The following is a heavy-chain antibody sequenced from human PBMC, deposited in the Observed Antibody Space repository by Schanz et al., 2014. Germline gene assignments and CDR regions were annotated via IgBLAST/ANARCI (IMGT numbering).Heavy chain of an antibody. CDR2: ISHDGHRD. V-gene: IGHV3-30*18. J-gene: IGHJ4*02. Sequence: VQLLESGGGLVQPGGSLRLSCAASGFTVSNSYIHWVRQAPGKGLEWVAQISHDGHRDFYADSVKGRFTISRDNAKNSLYLQMNSLRAEDTAIYFCAKDAAYYDSVIFPDHWGQGTLVTVSS. CDR3: AKDAAYYDSVIFPDH. CDR1: GFTVSNSY. D-gene: IGHD3-22*01.